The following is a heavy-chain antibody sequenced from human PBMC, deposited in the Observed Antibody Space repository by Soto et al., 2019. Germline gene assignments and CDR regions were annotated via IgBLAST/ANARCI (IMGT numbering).Heavy chain of an antibody. CDR1: GYTFTSYG. Sequence: QVPLVQSGAEVKKPGASVKVSCKASGYTFTSYGISWVRQAPGQGLEWMGWISAYNGNTNYAQKLQGRVTMTTDTATSTAYMELRSLRSDETAVYYCARENDAGLGTAAGTWDRYNWFDPWGQGTLVTVSS. CDR3: ARENDAGLGTAAGTWDRYNWFDP. J-gene: IGHJ5*02. D-gene: IGHD6-13*01. CDR2: ISAYNGNT. V-gene: IGHV1-18*01.